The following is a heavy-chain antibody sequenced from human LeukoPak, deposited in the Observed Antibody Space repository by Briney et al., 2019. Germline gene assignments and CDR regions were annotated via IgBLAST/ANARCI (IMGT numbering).Heavy chain of an antibody. D-gene: IGHD3-22*01. CDR2: ISYSGSS. CDR1: GGSISSYY. J-gene: IGHJ4*02. Sequence: KPSETLSLTCTVSGGSISSYYWSWIQQPPGKGLEWIGYISYSGSSNYNPSLKSRVTISVDTSKNQFSLKLNSVTAADTAVYYCARSYYYDSSLFYWGQGTLVTVSS. CDR3: ARSYYYDSSLFY. V-gene: IGHV4-59*01.